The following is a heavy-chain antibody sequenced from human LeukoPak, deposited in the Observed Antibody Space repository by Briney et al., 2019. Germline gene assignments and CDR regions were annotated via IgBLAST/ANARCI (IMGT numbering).Heavy chain of an antibody. CDR1: GGSFSGYY. Sequence: SETLSLTCAVYGGSFSGYYWSWIRKPPGKGLEWIGEINHSGSTNYNPSLKSRVTISVDTSKNQFSLKLSSVTAADTAVYYCARVGSSGWYYFDYWGQGTLVTVSS. J-gene: IGHJ4*02. CDR2: INHSGST. D-gene: IGHD6-19*01. CDR3: ARVGSSGWYYFDY. V-gene: IGHV4-34*01.